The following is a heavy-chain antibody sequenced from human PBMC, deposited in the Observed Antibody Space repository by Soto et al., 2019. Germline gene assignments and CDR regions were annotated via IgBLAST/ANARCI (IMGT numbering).Heavy chain of an antibody. CDR3: ARRGRRRFYCSGGSCYRDYSYTDV. CDR2: INHSGST. J-gene: IGHJ6*03. Sequence: SETLSLTCAVYGGSFSGYYWSWIRQPPGKGLEWIGEINHSGSTNYNPSLKSRVTISVDTSKNQFSLKLSSVPAADTAVYYGARRGRRRFYCSGGSCYRDYSYTDVWGKGTTVTASS. D-gene: IGHD2-15*01. CDR1: GGSFSGYY. V-gene: IGHV4-34*01.